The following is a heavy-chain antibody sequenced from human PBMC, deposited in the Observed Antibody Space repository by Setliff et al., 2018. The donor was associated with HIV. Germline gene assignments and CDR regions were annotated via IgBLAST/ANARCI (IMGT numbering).Heavy chain of an antibody. Sequence: GASLKISCAASGFTFTGHYMDWVRQAPGKGLAWVGRTRNKATSYTTEYAASVKGRFTVSRDDSKNSLYLQMNSLKTEDTAFDYCALSCGGDCYGAFDILCPGTMVTVSS. V-gene: IGHV3-72*01. CDR2: TRNKATSYTT. J-gene: IGHJ3*02. CDR3: ALSCGGDCYGAFDI. CDR1: GFTFTGHY. D-gene: IGHD2-21*01.